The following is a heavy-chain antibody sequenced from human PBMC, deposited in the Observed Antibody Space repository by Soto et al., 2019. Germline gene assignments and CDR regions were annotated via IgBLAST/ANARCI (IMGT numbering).Heavy chain of an antibody. D-gene: IGHD3-16*01. CDR1: GGSISSAKFY. J-gene: IGHJ4*02. V-gene: IGHV4-31*03. Sequence: SETLSLTCTVSGGSISSAKFYWTWIRQHPGEGLEWIGYIYYSGDTYSNPSLKSRVSISIDTSENQFSLRLTSVTVADTAVYYYAREGGDGVDYWGQGTLVTVSS. CDR2: IYYSGDT. CDR3: AREGGDGVDY.